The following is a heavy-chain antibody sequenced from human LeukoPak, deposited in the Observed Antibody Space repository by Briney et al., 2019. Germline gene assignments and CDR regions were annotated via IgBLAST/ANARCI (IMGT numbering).Heavy chain of an antibody. Sequence: SETLSLTCAVYGGSFSGYYWSWIRQPPGKGLEWIGEINHSGSTNYNPSLKSRVTISVDTSKNQFSLKLSSVTAADTAVYYCASLLGTYYDFWSGYYQFFDYWGQGTQVTVSS. V-gene: IGHV4-34*01. CDR1: GGSFSGYY. D-gene: IGHD3-3*01. CDR3: ASLLGTYYDFWSGYYQFFDY. J-gene: IGHJ4*02. CDR2: INHSGST.